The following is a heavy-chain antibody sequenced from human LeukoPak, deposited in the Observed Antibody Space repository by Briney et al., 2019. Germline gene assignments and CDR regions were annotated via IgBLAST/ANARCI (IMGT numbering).Heavy chain of an antibody. J-gene: IGHJ4*02. CDR2: ISGSGGST. D-gene: IGHD6-6*01. CDR1: GFTFSSYS. CDR3: AKDLGIEYSSSLDY. Sequence: GGSLRLSCAASGFTFSSYSMNWVRQAPGKGLEWVSAISGSGGSTYYADSVKGRFTISRDNSKNTLYLQMNSLRAEDTAVYYCAKDLGIEYSSSLDYWGQGTLVTVSS. V-gene: IGHV3-23*01.